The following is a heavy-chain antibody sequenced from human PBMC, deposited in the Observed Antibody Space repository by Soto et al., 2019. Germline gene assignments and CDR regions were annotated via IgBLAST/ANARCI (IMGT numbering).Heavy chain of an antibody. CDR1: GYTFTSYD. Sequence: ASVKVSCKASGYTFTSYDINWVRQATGQGLEWMGWMNPNSGNTGYAQKFQGRVTMTRNNSISTAYMELSSLRAEDTAVYYCAGVRTVRIFGVVITPPDYWGQGTLVTVSS. CDR3: AGVRTVRIFGVVITPPDY. J-gene: IGHJ4*02. D-gene: IGHD3-3*01. CDR2: MNPNSGNT. V-gene: IGHV1-8*01.